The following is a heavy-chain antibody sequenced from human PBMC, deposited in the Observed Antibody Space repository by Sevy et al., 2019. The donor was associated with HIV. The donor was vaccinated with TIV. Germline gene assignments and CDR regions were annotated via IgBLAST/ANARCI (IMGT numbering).Heavy chain of an antibody. D-gene: IGHD6-19*01. CDR1: GGSISSSSYY. CDR2: IYYSGST. V-gene: IGHV4-39*01. J-gene: IGHJ4*02. CDR3: ARGQWLVHDY. Sequence: SETLSLTCTVSGGSISSSSYYWGWIRQPPGKGLEWIGRIYYSGSTYYNPSLKSRITISVDTSTNQFSLKLSSVTAADTAVYYCARGQWLVHDYWGQGTLVTVSS.